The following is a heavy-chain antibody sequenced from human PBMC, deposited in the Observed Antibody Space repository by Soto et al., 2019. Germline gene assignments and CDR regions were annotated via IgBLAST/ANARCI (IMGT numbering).Heavy chain of an antibody. Sequence: LRLSCTASGSTIGDYTMSWFRQAPGKGLGWVGVMRSKAYGGTTEYAASVKGRFNSSRDDAKSIAYLQMNSLKTEDTAVYYCTRPLRIASAGSAFDIWGQGTMVTVSS. J-gene: IGHJ3*02. V-gene: IGHV3-49*03. CDR3: TRPLRIASAGSAFDI. CDR1: GSTIGDYT. CDR2: MRSKAYGGTT. D-gene: IGHD6-13*01.